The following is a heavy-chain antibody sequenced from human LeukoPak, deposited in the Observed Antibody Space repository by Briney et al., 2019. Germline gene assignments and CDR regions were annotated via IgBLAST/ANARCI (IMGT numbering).Heavy chain of an antibody. Sequence: PSETLSLNCTVSGYSISRGYHWAWIRQPPGKGLEWIGSIYHSGNTYYNPSLKSRVTISVDTSKNQFSLKLSSVTAADTAVYYCTRFYGGYSYGDYWGQGILVTVSS. CDR2: IYHSGNT. V-gene: IGHV4-38-2*02. J-gene: IGHJ4*02. CDR3: TRFYGGYSYGDY. CDR1: GYSISRGYH. D-gene: IGHD5-12*01.